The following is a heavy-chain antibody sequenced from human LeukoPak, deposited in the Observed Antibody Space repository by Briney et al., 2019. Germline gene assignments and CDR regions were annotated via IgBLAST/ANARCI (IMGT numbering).Heavy chain of an antibody. CDR2: IYSGGST. Sequence: SXIYSGGSTYYADSVKGRFTISRDNSKNTLYLQMNSLRAEDTAVYYCARDQYNYGSGSYDYWGQGTRVTVSS. CDR3: ARDQYNYGSGSYDY. D-gene: IGHD3-10*01. J-gene: IGHJ4*02. V-gene: IGHV3-53*01.